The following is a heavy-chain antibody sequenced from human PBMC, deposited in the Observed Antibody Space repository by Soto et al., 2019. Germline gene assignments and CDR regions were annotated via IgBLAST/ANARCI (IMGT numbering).Heavy chain of an antibody. CDR3: ASEYYYGSRSYPYYFDY. CDR2: IIPIFGTA. Sequence: QVQLVQSGAEVKKPGSSVKVSCKASGGTFSSYAISWVRQAPGQGLEWMGGIIPIFGTANYAQKFQGRVTITADESTSTAYMELSSLRSEDTAVYYCASEYYYGSRSYPYYFDYWGQGTLVTVSS. V-gene: IGHV1-69*01. J-gene: IGHJ4*02. D-gene: IGHD3-10*01. CDR1: GGTFSSYA.